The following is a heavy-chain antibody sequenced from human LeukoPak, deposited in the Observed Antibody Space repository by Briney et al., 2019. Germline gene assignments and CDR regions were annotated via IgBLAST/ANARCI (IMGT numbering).Heavy chain of an antibody. CDR3: ARYSSDYFDY. Sequence: GGSLRLSCAAPGFTSSSYAMSWVRQAPGKGLEWVSAISGSGGSTYYADSVKGRFTIPRDNSKNALYLQMNSLRAEDTAVYYCARYSSDYFDYWGQGTLVTVSS. J-gene: IGHJ4*02. CDR2: ISGSGGST. D-gene: IGHD6-19*01. CDR1: GFTSSSYA. V-gene: IGHV3-23*01.